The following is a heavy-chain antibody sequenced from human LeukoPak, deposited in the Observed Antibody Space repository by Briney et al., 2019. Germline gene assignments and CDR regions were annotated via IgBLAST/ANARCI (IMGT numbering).Heavy chain of an antibody. D-gene: IGHD3-10*01. CDR1: GFTFSSYA. V-gene: IGHV3-30*04. CDR2: ISYDGSNK. J-gene: IGHJ4*02. Sequence: QPGRSLRLSCAASGFTFSSYAMHWVRQAPGKGLEWVAVISYDGSNKYCADSVKGRFTISRDNSKNTLYLQMNSLRAEDTAVYYCARDQGGSGSYLFPFDYWGQGTLVTVSS. CDR3: ARDQGGSGSYLFPFDY.